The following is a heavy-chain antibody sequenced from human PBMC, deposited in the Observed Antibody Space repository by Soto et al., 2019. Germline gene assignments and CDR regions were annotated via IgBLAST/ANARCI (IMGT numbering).Heavy chain of an antibody. V-gene: IGHV1-69*01. J-gene: IGHJ6*02. Sequence: QVQLVQSGAEVKKPVSSVKVSCKASGGTFSSYAISWVRQAPGQGLEWMGGIIPIFGTANYAQKFQGRVTNTADESTSIAYMELSSLRSEDTAVYYCARDVPGKQGGMDVWGQGTTVTVSS. CDR1: GGTFSSYA. CDR2: IIPIFGTA. CDR3: ARDVPGKQGGMDV. D-gene: IGHD3-10*02.